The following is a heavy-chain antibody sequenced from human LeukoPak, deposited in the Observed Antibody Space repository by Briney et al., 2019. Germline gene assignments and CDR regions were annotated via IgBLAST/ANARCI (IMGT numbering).Heavy chain of an antibody. D-gene: IGHD6-13*01. V-gene: IGHV1-24*01. J-gene: IGHJ4*02. CDR1: GFTFSSYA. CDR2: FDPEDGET. CDR3: ATASSSWYKGDY. Sequence: GGSLRLSCAASGFTFSSYAMHWVRQAPGKGLEWMGGFDPEDGETIYAQKFQGRVTMTEDTSTDTAYMELSSLRSEDTAVYYCATASSSWYKGDYWGQGTLVTVSS.